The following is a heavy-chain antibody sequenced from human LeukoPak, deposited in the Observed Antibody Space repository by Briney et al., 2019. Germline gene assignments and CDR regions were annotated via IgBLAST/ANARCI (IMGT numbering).Heavy chain of an antibody. CDR3: AKVQGVEIVATIGDWFDP. D-gene: IGHD5-12*01. J-gene: IGHJ5*02. CDR2: ISGSADRT. Sequence: GGSLRLSCAASGFTFSSYGMHWVRQAPGKGLEWVSAISGSADRTYYADSVKGRFTISRDNSKNTLYMQMNSLRAEDTAVYFCAKVQGVEIVATIGDWFDPWGQGTLVTVSS. V-gene: IGHV3-23*01. CDR1: GFTFSSYG.